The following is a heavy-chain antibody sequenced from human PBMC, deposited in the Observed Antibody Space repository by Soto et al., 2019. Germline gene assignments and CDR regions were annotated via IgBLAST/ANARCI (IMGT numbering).Heavy chain of an antibody. Sequence: SVKVSCRASRVAFSKFIVTWVRQAPGLGLEWVGGIIPIFGTANYAQKFQGRVTITADESTSTSYMEVNNLRSEDTAVYYCAKVRYSSPMGYYYGMDVWGQGTTVTVSS. J-gene: IGHJ6*02. CDR1: RVAFSKFI. D-gene: IGHD6-19*01. CDR2: IIPIFGTA. CDR3: AKVRYSSPMGYYYGMDV. V-gene: IGHV1-69*13.